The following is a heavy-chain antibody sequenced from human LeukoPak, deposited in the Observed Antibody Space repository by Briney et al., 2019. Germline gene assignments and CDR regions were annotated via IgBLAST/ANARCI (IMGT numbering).Heavy chain of an antibody. J-gene: IGHJ4*02. CDR2: IYNSGSST. D-gene: IGHD4-17*01. Sequence: GGSLRLSCAASGFTFKTYAMTWVRQAPGKGLEWVSVIYNSGSSTYYADSVKGRFIISRDNSKNTLHLQMSSLRAEDTAIYYCAKDMYGDFGGIDYWGQGTLVTVSS. CDR3: AKDMYGDFGGIDY. CDR1: GFTFKTYA. V-gene: IGHV3-23*03.